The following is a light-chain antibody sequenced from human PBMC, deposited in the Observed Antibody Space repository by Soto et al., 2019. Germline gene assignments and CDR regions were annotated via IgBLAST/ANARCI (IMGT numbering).Light chain of an antibody. CDR3: CSYAGSFV. CDR2: DVS. V-gene: IGLV2-11*01. CDR1: SSDGGGYNY. J-gene: IGLJ2*01. Sequence: QSALTQPRSVSGSPGQSVTISCTGTSSDGGGYNYVSWYQQHPGKAPKLMIYDVSKRPSGVPDRFSGSKSGNTASLTISGLQAEDEADYYCCSYAGSFVFGGGTQLTVL.